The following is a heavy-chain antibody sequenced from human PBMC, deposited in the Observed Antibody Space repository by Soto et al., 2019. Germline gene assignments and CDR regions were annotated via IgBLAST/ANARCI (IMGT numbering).Heavy chain of an antibody. CDR3: ASGSGGSCNNYYYYYMDV. CDR1: SGSISSSNW. D-gene: IGHD2-15*01. J-gene: IGHJ6*03. V-gene: IGHV4-4*02. CDR2: IYHSGST. Sequence: QVQLQESGPGLVKPSGTLSLTCAVSSGSISSSNWWSWVRQPPGKGLEWIGEIYHSGSTDYNPSLKSRVTISVDKAKNQFSLKLSSVTAADTAVYYCASGSGGSCNNYYYYYMDVWGKGTPVTVSS.